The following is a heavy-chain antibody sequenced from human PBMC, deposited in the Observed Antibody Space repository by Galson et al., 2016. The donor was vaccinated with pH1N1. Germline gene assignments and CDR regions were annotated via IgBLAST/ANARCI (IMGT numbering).Heavy chain of an antibody. D-gene: IGHD6-6*01. CDR3: ATFSSSSSWRSLDV. V-gene: IGHV1-69*13. Sequence: SVKVSCKASGATFNSYGIHWVRQAPGKGLEWMGDTNPVFGTTNYAQRFQDRVTITAHDMELSGLRSEDTAIYYCATFSSSSSWRSLDVWGQGTTVTVSS. CDR1: GATFNSYG. J-gene: IGHJ3*01. CDR2: TNPVFGTT.